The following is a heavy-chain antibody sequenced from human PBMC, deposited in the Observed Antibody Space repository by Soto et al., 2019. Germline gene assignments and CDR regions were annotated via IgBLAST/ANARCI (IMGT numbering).Heavy chain of an antibody. CDR2: INPNSGGT. CDR3: AREGSGVPATAIPSDWGLDY. CDR1: GYTFTGYY. D-gene: IGHD2-21*02. V-gene: IGHV1-2*04. Sequence: QVQLVQSGAEVKKPGASVKVSCKASGYTFTGYYIHWVRQAPGQGLVWMGWINPNSGGTNYAQKFQGWVTMTRDTSISTAYMELSRLRSDDTAVYYCAREGSGVPATAIPSDWGLDYWGQGTLVTVSS. J-gene: IGHJ4*02.